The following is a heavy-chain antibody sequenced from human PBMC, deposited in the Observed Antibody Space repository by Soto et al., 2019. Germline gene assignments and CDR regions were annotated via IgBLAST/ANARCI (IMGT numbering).Heavy chain of an antibody. D-gene: IGHD3-3*01. J-gene: IGHJ6*03. CDR3: AREIRPNYDFWSGYPHSPYYYYMDV. Sequence: SETLSLTCAVYGGSFSGYYWSWIRQPPGKGLEWIGEINHSGSTNYNPSLKSRVTISVDTSKNQFSLKLSSVTAADTAVYYCAREIRPNYDFWSGYPHSPYYYYMDVWGKGTTVTVSS. CDR2: INHSGST. CDR1: GGSFSGYY. V-gene: IGHV4-34*01.